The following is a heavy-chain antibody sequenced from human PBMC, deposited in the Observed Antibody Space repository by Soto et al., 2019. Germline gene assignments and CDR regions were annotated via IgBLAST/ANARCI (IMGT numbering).Heavy chain of an antibody. D-gene: IGHD1-26*01. V-gene: IGHV3-53*01. J-gene: IGHJ5*02. CDR1: VFSVSSNY. CDR2: HYSGGST. CDR3: ARHRHPRGTVGATSPLDP. Sequence: GGSLRLSCAISVFSVSSNYLSLVRQAPGKGLEWVSVHYSGGSTYYADSVQGRFTISRDKSNNTLYLQMRRVRAEDTAVYFCARHRHPRGTVGATSPLDPWGQGTQVTVSS.